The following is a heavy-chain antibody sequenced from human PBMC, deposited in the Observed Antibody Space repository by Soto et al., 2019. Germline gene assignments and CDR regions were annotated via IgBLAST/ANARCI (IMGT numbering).Heavy chain of an antibody. D-gene: IGHD2-15*01. J-gene: IGHJ5*02. Sequence: ASVNVSCKSSGGTFSSYAISWVRQAPGQGLEWMGGIIPIFGTANYAQKFQGRVTITADESTSTAYMELSSLRSEDTAVYYCARESCSGGSCYPRNGWFDPWGQGTLVTVSS. V-gene: IGHV1-69*13. CDR1: GGTFSSYA. CDR3: ARESCSGGSCYPRNGWFDP. CDR2: IIPIFGTA.